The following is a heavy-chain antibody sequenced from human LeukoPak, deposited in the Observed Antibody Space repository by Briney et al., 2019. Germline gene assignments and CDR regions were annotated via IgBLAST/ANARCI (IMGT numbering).Heavy chain of an antibody. J-gene: IGHJ4*02. V-gene: IGHV1-69*06. CDR3: ARVTHLSPSGGYFDY. CDR2: IIPIFGTA. Sequence: SVKVSCKASGSTFSSYAISWVRQAPGQGLEWMGGIIPIFGTANYAQKFQGRVTITADKSTSTAYMELSSLRSEDTAVYYCARVTHLSPSGGYFDYWGQGTLVTVSS. D-gene: IGHD1-14*01. CDR1: GSTFSSYA.